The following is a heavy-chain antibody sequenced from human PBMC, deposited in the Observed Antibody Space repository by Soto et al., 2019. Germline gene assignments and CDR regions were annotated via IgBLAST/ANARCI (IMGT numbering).Heavy chain of an antibody. CDR3: AREGGNYDSSGYYNPFDY. D-gene: IGHD3-22*01. CDR2: IYYSGST. Sequence: SETLSLTCTVSGGSISSYYWSWIRQPPGKGLEWIGYIYYSGSTNYNPSLKSRVTLSVDTSKNQFSLKLSSVTAADTAVYYCAREGGNYDSSGYYNPFDYWGQGTLVTVSS. V-gene: IGHV4-59*01. CDR1: GGSISSYY. J-gene: IGHJ4*02.